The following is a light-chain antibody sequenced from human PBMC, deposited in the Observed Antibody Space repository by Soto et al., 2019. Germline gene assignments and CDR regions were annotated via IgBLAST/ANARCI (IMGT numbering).Light chain of an antibody. CDR2: DVS. CDR1: SSDVGGYKY. Sequence: QSVLTQPASVSGSPGQSITISRTGTSSDVGGYKYVSWYQQHPGKAPKLMIYDVSNRPSGVSDRFSGSKSGNTASLTISGLQAEDEADYYCSSFTSSNTQVFGGGTKVTDL. V-gene: IGLV2-14*01. CDR3: SSFTSSNTQV. J-gene: IGLJ2*01.